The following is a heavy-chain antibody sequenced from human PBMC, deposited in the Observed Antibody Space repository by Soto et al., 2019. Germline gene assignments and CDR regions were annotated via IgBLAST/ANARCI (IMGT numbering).Heavy chain of an antibody. J-gene: IGHJ4*01. D-gene: IGHD3-16*02. CDR2: IKQDGSEK. CDR3: ARSFTPAGNDYIWGSYRFTAYYFDY. Sequence: GGSLRLSCAASGFTFSSYWMSWVRQAPGKGLEWVANIKQDGSEKYYVDSVKGRFTISRDNAKNSLYLQMNSLRAEETAVYYCARSFTPAGNDYIWGSYRFTAYYFDYWGQGTLVTVSS. CDR1: GFTFSSYW. V-gene: IGHV3-7*01.